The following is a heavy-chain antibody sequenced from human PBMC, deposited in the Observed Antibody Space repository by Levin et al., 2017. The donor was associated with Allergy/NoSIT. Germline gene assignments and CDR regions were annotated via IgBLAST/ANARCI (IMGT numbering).Heavy chain of an antibody. CDR3: ARHPIVVVPAAMKYNYYGMDV. CDR1: GFTFSSYW. CDR2: INNDGNNI. V-gene: IGHV3-74*01. Sequence: GGSLRLSCAASGFTFSSYWMHWVRQAPGKGLVCVSRINNDGNNIIYADSVKGRFTISRDNAKNTLYLQMNSLRAEDTAVYYCARHPIVVVPAAMKYNYYGMDVWGQGTTVTVSS. J-gene: IGHJ6*02. D-gene: IGHD2-2*01.